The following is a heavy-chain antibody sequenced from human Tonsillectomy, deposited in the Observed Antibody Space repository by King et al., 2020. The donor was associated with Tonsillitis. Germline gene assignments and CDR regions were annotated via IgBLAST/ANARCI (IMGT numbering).Heavy chain of an antibody. CDR2: IYYSGST. CDR3: AKTSFGIAAALFFDS. CDR1: GGAISSGAYY. V-gene: IGHV4-31*03. D-gene: IGHD6-13*01. J-gene: IGHJ4*02. Sequence: QLQESGPGLVKPSQTLSLTCNVSGGAISSGAYYWSWIRQHPGKGLEWIGHIYYSGSTYFNPSLKSRIAMSVDTSRNQFSLKLSSVTAADTAVYYCAKTSFGIAAALFFDSWGQGSLVTVSS.